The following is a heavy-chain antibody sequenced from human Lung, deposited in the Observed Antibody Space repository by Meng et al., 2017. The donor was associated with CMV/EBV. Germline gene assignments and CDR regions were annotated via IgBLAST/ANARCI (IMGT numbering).Heavy chain of an antibody. V-gene: IGHV4-31*03. CDR1: GGSISSDTDY. D-gene: IGHD2-15*01. J-gene: IGHJ4*02. CDR2: IYFSGST. CDR3: AREWSGYFHY. Sequence: TXSLXCTVSGGSISSDTDYWTWIRQYPGKGLEWIGCIYFSGSTAYNPSLKSRLTISVDTSKNQFSLRLNSVTAADTAVYFCAREWSGYFHYWGQGNLVHGAS.